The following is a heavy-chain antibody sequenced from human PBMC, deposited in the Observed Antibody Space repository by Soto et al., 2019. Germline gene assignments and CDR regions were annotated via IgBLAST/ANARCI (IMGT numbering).Heavy chain of an antibody. J-gene: IGHJ6*02. D-gene: IGHD6-13*01. Sequence: QVQLVQSGAEVKKPGSSVKVSCKASGGTFSSYAISWVRQAPGQGLEWMGGIIPIFGTANYAQKFQGRVTITADESTSTADMELSSLRSEDTAVYYCATAAAGTGYYYYYYGMDVWGQGTTVTVSS. CDR2: IIPIFGTA. V-gene: IGHV1-69*01. CDR3: ATAAAGTGYYYYYYGMDV. CDR1: GGTFSSYA.